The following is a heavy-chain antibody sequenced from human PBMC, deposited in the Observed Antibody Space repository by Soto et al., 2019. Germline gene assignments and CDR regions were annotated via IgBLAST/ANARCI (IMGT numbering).Heavy chain of an antibody. Sequence: QVQLEQWGAGLLKPSETLSLTCAVYGGSFSGYYWSWIRQPPGKGLEWIGEMNHSGSSNYNPPLRCRVSTRVDRAKDQFSRNLYCVTAADTAVYYCAGGRSLRQSFAYWGQGTLVTVSS. J-gene: IGHJ4*02. CDR2: MNHSGSS. D-gene: IGHD5-12*01. CDR1: GGSFSGYY. CDR3: AGGRSLRQSFAY. V-gene: IGHV4-34*02.